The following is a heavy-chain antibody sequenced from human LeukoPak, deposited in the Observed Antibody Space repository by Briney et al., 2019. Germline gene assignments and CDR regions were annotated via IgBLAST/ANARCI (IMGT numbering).Heavy chain of an antibody. CDR3: ARHYHGIAAVDYFDY. CDR1: GGSISSSSYY. J-gene: IGHJ4*02. CDR2: IYTSGST. V-gene: IGHV4-39*01. D-gene: IGHD6-13*01. Sequence: SETLSLTCTVSGGSISSSSYYWGWIRQPPGKGLEWIGRIYTSGSTNYNPSLKSRVTMSVDTSKNQFSLKLSSVTAADTAVYYCARHYHGIAAVDYFDYWGQGTLVTVSS.